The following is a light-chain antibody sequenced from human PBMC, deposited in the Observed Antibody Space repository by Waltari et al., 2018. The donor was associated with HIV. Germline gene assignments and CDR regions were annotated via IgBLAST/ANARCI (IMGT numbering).Light chain of an antibody. J-gene: IGLJ2*01. CDR2: EVT. V-gene: IGLV2-14*02. Sequence: QSALTQPASVSGSPGQSITISCTGTSGDIGNYNLVSWYQQHPGKAPKLIIYEVTNRPSGVSNRFSGSKSGNTASLTISGLQAEDEADYYCSSYTSSTTRVVFGGGTKLTVL. CDR1: SGDIGNYNL. CDR3: SSYTSSTTRVV.